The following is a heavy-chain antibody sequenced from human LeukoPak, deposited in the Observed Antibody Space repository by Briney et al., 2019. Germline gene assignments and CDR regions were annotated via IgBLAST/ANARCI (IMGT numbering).Heavy chain of an antibody. D-gene: IGHD2-2*01. CDR1: GGSIRSSSYS. CDR3: ARSLAAIY. J-gene: IGHJ4*02. V-gene: IGHV4-39*01. CDR2: IYYSGST. Sequence: PSETLSLTCTVSGGSIRSSSYSWGWIRQPPGKGLEWIGSIYYSGSTYSNPSLKSRVTISLDTSKNQFSLKLSSVTAADTAVYYCARSLAAIYWGQGTLVTVSS.